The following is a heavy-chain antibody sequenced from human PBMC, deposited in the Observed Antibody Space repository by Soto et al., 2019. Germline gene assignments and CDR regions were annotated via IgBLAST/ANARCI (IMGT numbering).Heavy chain of an antibody. CDR2: IYYTGNT. D-gene: IGHD3-22*01. V-gene: IGHV4-31*03. CDR1: GGSSSSGTFY. Sequence: TLSLAGTVSGGSSSSGTFYWSWFRQHPGKGLEWIGYIYYTGNTYYNPSLKSRLTISVDTSKNQFSLTLSSVTAADTAVYYCARVGRVSNGGYLDYWGQGTLVTVSS. J-gene: IGHJ4*02. CDR3: ARVGRVSNGGYLDY.